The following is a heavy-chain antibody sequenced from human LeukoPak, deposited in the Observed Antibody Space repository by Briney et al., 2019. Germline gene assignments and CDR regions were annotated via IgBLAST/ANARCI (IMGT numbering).Heavy chain of an antibody. CDR1: GLTFRSYW. Sequence: PGGSLRLSCAVSGLTFRSYWMSWARQGPGKGLEWVANIKPDGSEKYYVDSVKGRFTISRDNSKNTLYLQMNSLRAEDTAVYYRAKLSSNTGEAFDIWGQGTMVTVSS. J-gene: IGHJ3*02. CDR2: IKPDGSEK. CDR3: AKLSSNTGEAFDI. V-gene: IGHV3-7*01. D-gene: IGHD2/OR15-2a*01.